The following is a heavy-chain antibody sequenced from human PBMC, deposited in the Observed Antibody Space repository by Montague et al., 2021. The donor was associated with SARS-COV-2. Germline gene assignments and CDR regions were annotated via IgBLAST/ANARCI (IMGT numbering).Heavy chain of an antibody. Sequence: SETLSLTCAVFDGSFSDFYWSWIRQPPGKGLEWIGEINHSGTTYXNLSLKSRVTISVDTSKNQFSLKLNSVTAADAAVYYCASGDDNGSGYLDVWGKGTMVTVSS. CDR1: DGSFSDFY. D-gene: IGHD1-26*01. V-gene: IGHV4-34*01. CDR2: INHSGTT. CDR3: ASGDDNGSGYLDV. J-gene: IGHJ6*03.